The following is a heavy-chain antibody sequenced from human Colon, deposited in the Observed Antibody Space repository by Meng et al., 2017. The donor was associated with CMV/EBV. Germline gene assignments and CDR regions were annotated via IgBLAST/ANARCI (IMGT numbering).Heavy chain of an antibody. CDR2: INWNGAST. D-gene: IGHD2-15*01. V-gene: IGHV3-20*04. CDR1: GFKFDDYG. Sequence: GESLKISCVASGFKFDDYGMSWVRQSPGKGLQWVAGINWNGASTGYADSVRGRFTISRDNAKNSLYLQINSLRAEDAALYYCARDRDHVAQGGYYDMDVWGQGTTVTVSS. CDR3: ARDRDHVAQGGYYDMDV. J-gene: IGHJ6*02.